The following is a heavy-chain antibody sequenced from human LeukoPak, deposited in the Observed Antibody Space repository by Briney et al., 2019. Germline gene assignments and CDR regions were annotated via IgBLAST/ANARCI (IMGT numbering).Heavy chain of an antibody. D-gene: IGHD2-15*01. CDR3: ARERYCSGGSCYSVGYFDY. CDR1: GFTFSNYA. Sequence: GGSLRLSCAASGFTFSNYAMSWVRQAPGKGLEWVSTVSGSASNTYYADSVKGRFTISRDNSKNTLYLQMNSLRAEDTAVYYCARERYCSGGSCYSVGYFDYWGQGTLVTVSS. CDR2: VSGSASNT. J-gene: IGHJ4*02. V-gene: IGHV3-23*01.